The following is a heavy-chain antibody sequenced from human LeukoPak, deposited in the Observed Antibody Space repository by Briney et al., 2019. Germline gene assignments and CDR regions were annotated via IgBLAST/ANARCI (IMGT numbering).Heavy chain of an antibody. CDR1: GDTFNNYI. Sequence: ASVKVSCKASGDTFNNYIITWVRQAPGQGLEWMGGVMPLFNTPNYAQKFQGRITIITDASTHTSYMELRSLRSEDTAVYSCARVDRHHFYMDVWGQGTTVTVSS. J-gene: IGHJ6*03. CDR2: VMPLFNTP. V-gene: IGHV1-69*05. CDR3: ARVDRHHFYMDV. D-gene: IGHD1-14*01.